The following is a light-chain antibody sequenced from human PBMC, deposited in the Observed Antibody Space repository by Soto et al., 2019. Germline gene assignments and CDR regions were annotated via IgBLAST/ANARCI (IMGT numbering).Light chain of an antibody. J-gene: IGLJ3*02. CDR3: AAWDDSLNGGV. CDR1: SSNIGSNT. CDR2: TNN. V-gene: IGLV1-44*01. Sequence: QAVVTQPPSASGTPGQRVTISCSGSSSNIGSNTVNWYQQVTGTAPKLLIHTNNERPSGVPDRFSGSKSGTSASLAISRLQSEDEADYYCAAWDDSLNGGVFGGGTKLTV.